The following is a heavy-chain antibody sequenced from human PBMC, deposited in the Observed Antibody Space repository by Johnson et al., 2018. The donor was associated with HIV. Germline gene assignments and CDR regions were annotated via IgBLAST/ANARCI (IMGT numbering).Heavy chain of an antibody. D-gene: IGHD3-22*01. CDR2: ISYDGSTK. Sequence: QVQLVESGGGVVQPGRSLRLSCAASGFTFSSYAMHWVRQAPGKGLEWVAVISYDGSTKYCADSVKGRFTISRYHSKNTLYLQTTSLRAEETAVYYCAREYYDSSGYYYGGVSAFDIWGQGTMVTVSS. J-gene: IGHJ3*02. CDR3: AREYYDSSGYYYGGVSAFDI. CDR1: GFTFSSYA. V-gene: IGHV3-30*04.